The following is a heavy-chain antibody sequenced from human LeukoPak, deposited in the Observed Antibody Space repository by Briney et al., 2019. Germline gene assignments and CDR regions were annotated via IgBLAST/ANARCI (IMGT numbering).Heavy chain of an antibody. CDR3: ARGIGTIFYYYMDV. V-gene: IGHV4-59*01. Sequence: SETLSLTCTVSGGSISSYYWSWIRQPPGKGLEWIGYIYYSGSINYNPSLKSRVTISVDTSKNQFSLKLSSVTAADTAVYYCARGIGTIFYYYMDVWGKGTTVTVSS. CDR2: IYYSGSI. CDR1: GGSISSYY. J-gene: IGHJ6*03. D-gene: IGHD4/OR15-4a*01.